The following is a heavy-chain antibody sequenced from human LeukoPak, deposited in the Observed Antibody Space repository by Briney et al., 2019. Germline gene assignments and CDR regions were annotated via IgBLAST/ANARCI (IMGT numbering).Heavy chain of an antibody. V-gene: IGHV3-9*01. CDR2: ISWNSGSM. CDR3: AKGDCSSTSCWFDY. J-gene: IGHJ4*02. CDR1: GFTFYNYA. D-gene: IGHD2-2*01. Sequence: PGGSLRLSCVASGFTFYNYAMHWVRQAPGKGLEWVSGISWNSGSMGYADSVKGRFTISRDNAKNSLYLQMNSLRAEDKAFYYCAKGDCSSTSCWFDYWGQGTLVTVSS.